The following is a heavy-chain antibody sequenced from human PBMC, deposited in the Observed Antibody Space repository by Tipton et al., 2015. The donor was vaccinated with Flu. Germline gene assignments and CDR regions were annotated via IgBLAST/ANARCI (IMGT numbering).Heavy chain of an antibody. CDR1: GDSISSGDYH. CDR2: IYNSDTT. J-gene: IGHJ5*02. V-gene: IGHV4-30-4*01. CDR3: AREGTILILKAWLDP. Sequence: TLSLTCSVSGDSISSGDYHWSWFRQAPGKGLEWIGYIYNSDTTYYNPSLKSRVTISADTSKNQFSLKLISVTAADAAVYYCAREGTILILKAWLDPWGQGTLVTVSS. D-gene: IGHD3-9*01.